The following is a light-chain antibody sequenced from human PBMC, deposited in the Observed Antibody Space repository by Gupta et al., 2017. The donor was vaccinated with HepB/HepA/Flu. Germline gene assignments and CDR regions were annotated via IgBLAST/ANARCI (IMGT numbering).Light chain of an antibody. J-gene: IGLJ3*02. V-gene: IGLV4-69*01. Sequence: QLVLTHSPSASAPLRAPVTPTCTLSSGHSSFAIAWHQQQPEKGPRFLMKVNSDGSHSKGDGIPDRFSGSSSGAERYLTISSLQSEDEADYYCQTWNTGVEVFGGGTKLTVL. CDR1: SGHSSFA. CDR2: VNSDGSH. CDR3: QTWNTGVEV.